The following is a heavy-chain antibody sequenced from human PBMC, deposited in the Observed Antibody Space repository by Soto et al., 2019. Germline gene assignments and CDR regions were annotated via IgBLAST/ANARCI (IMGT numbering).Heavy chain of an antibody. J-gene: IGHJ4*02. Sequence: SVKVSCKASGDTLSSYAISWVRQAPGQGLEWKGGIIPIFGTANYAQKFQGRVTITADESTSTAYMELSSLRSEDTAVYYCARDLGSTSPDNYWGQGTLVTVSS. CDR2: IIPIFGTA. CDR3: ARDLGSTSPDNY. CDR1: GDTLSSYA. V-gene: IGHV1-69*13. D-gene: IGHD2-2*01.